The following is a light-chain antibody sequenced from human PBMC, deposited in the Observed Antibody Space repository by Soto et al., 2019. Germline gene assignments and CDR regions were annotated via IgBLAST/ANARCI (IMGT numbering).Light chain of an antibody. CDR3: NSFTTTNTYV. CDR1: SSDVGGFDH. V-gene: IGLV2-14*03. J-gene: IGLJ1*01. Sequence: ALTQPASVSGSPGQSITISCTGASSDVGGFDHVSWYQQHPGKVPRLLIYDVSSRPSGVSDRFSGSKSGNTASLTISGLQAEDEADYYCNSFTTTNTYVFGTGTKVTVL. CDR2: DVS.